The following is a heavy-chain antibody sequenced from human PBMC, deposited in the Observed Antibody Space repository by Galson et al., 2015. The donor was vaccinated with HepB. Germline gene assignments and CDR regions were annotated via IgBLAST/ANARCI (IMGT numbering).Heavy chain of an antibody. D-gene: IGHD3-22*01. V-gene: IGHV4-39*01. J-gene: IGHJ3*02. Sequence: ETLSLTCTVSGGSISSSSYYWGWIRQPPGKGLEWIGSIYYSGSTYYNPSLKSRVTISVDTSKNQFSLKLSSVTAADTAVYYCARRITMIVVYAFDIWGQGTMVTVSS. CDR2: IYYSGST. CDR3: ARRITMIVVYAFDI. CDR1: GGSISSSSYY.